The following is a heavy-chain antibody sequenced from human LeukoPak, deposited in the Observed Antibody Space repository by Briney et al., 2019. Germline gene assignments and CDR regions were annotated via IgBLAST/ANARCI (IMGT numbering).Heavy chain of an antibody. CDR3: AKVDLIVVVPAAIRRFDY. Sequence: GGSLRLSCAASGFTFSSYAMSWVRQAPGKGLEWVSAISGSGGSTYYADSVNGRFTISRDNSKNTLYVQMNSLRAEDTAVYYCAKVDLIVVVPAAIRRFDYWGQGTLVTVSS. J-gene: IGHJ4*02. CDR1: GFTFSSYA. D-gene: IGHD2-2*01. CDR2: ISGSGGST. V-gene: IGHV3-23*01.